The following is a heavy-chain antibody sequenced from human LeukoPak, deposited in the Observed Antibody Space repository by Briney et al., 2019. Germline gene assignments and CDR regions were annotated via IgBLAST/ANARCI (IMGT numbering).Heavy chain of an antibody. D-gene: IGHD1-26*01. CDR1: GFSLSSYA. V-gene: IGHV3-66*02. CDR3: VRDRAVGRPWVEFDP. J-gene: IGHJ5*02. CDR2: VYSAGGI. Sequence: GGSLRPSCVASGFSLSSYAMSWVRKAPGKAPEWVSLVYSAGGIHYADSVQGRFFISRDISKNTLYLQMNNLKIEDTAVYHCVRDRAVGRPWVEFDPWGQGTVVTVSS.